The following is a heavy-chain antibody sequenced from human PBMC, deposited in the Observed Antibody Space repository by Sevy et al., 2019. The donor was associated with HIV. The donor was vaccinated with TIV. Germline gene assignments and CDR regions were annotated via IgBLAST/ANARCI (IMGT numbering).Heavy chain of an antibody. D-gene: IGHD2-21*01. V-gene: IGHV4-39*01. CDR2: IYYSGST. CDR1: GGSISSSSYY. CDR3: ARHVPVEMATLWGAFDI. J-gene: IGHJ3*02. Sequence: SETLSLTCTVSGGSISSSSYYWGWIRQPPGKGLEWIGSIYYSGSTYYNPSLKSRVTISVDTSKNQFSLKLSSVTAADTAVYYCARHVPVEMATLWGAFDIWGQGTMVTASS.